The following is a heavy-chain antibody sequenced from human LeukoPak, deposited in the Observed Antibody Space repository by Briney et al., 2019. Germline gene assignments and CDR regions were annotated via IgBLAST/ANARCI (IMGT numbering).Heavy chain of an antibody. CDR1: GFTFSSYS. J-gene: IGHJ4*02. CDR3: ARSGDSSGYFREITLYYFDY. Sequence: GGSLRLSCAASGFTFSSYSMNWVRQAPGKGLEWASYISSSGSTIHYADSVKGRFTISRDNAKNSLYLQMNSLRAEDTAVYYCARSGDSSGYFREITLYYFDYWGQGTLVTVSS. V-gene: IGHV3-48*04. D-gene: IGHD3-22*01. CDR2: ISSSGSTI.